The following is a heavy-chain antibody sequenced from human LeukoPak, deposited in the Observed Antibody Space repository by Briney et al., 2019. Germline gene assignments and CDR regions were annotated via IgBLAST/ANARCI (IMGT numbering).Heavy chain of an antibody. D-gene: IGHD4-17*01. CDR3: ARADPDYGDYSPFDY. J-gene: IGHJ4*02. V-gene: IGHV1-3*01. Sequence: GASVKVSCKDSGYTFTSYVMHWVRPAPGQRREWMGWINAGNGNTKYSQKFPGRVTITRDTSASTAYMELSSLRSEDTAVYYCARADPDYGDYSPFDYWGQGTLVTVSS. CDR2: INAGNGNT. CDR1: GYTFTSYV.